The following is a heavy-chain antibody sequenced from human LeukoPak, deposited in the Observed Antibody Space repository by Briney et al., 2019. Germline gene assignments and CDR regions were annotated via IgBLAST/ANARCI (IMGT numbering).Heavy chain of an antibody. V-gene: IGHV3-48*03. D-gene: IGHD1-26*01. J-gene: IGHJ3*02. Sequence: GGSLRLSCAASGMTFSFSSYEMSWVRQAPGKVLEWVSHISGSGNTIYYADSVKGRFTMSRDNAKNTLYLQMNSLRAEDTAVYYCARDSAVWDDAFDIWGQGTMVTVSS. CDR2: ISGSGNTI. CDR3: ARDSAVWDDAFDI. CDR1: GMTFSFSSYE.